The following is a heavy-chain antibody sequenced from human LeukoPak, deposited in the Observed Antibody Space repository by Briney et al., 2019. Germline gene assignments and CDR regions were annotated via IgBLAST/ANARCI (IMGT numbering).Heavy chain of an antibody. D-gene: IGHD6-19*01. Sequence: GGSLRLSCAASGFTFSSYWMSWVRQAPGKGLEWVANIKQDGSEKYYVDSVKGRFTISRDNAKNSLYLQMNSLRAEDTAVYYCARGETVAGSGPYYYYYMDVWGKGTTVAVSS. V-gene: IGHV3-7*01. CDR3: ARGETVAGSGPYYYYYMDV. CDR2: IKQDGSEK. CDR1: GFTFSSYW. J-gene: IGHJ6*03.